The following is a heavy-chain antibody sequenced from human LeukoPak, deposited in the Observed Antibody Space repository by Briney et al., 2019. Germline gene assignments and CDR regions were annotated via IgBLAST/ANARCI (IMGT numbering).Heavy chain of an antibody. Sequence: ASVTVSCKASGYTFTGYYVHWVRQAPGQGLEWMGWINPNSGGTKYAEKVQGGVTMTRDTSSSTAYMELSWLRFDDSAVYYCARDFLVAGTSTYWGQGTLVTVSS. CDR2: INPNSGGT. J-gene: IGHJ4*02. V-gene: IGHV1-2*02. D-gene: IGHD6-19*01. CDR3: ARDFLVAGTSTY. CDR1: GYTFTGYY.